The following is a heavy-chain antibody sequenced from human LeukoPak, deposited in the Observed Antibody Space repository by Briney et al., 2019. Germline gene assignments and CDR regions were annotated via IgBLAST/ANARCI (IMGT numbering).Heavy chain of an antibody. V-gene: IGHV3-33*01. CDR2: ILYDGSNK. CDR3: ARTGIDLLWFGELGYFDY. J-gene: IGHJ4*02. Sequence: PGGSLRLSCAASGFTFSSYGMHWVRQAPGKGLEWVAVILYDGSNKYYADSVKGRFTISRDNSKNTLYLQMNSLRAEDTAVYYCARTGIDLLWFGELGYFDYWGQGTLVTVSS. D-gene: IGHD3-10*01. CDR1: GFTFSSYG.